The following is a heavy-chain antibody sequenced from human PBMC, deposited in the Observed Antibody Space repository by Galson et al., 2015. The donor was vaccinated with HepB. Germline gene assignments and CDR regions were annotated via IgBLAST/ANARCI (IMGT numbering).Heavy chain of an antibody. CDR2: IIPIFGTA. CDR3: ARVSNYYDSSGYDDY. CDR1: GGTFSSYA. Sequence: SVKVSCKASGGTFSSYAISWVRQAPGQGLEWMGGIIPIFGTANYAQKFQGRVTITADESTSTAYMELSSLRSEDTAVYYCARVSNYYDSSGYDDYWGQGTLVTVSS. V-gene: IGHV1-69*13. D-gene: IGHD3-22*01. J-gene: IGHJ4*02.